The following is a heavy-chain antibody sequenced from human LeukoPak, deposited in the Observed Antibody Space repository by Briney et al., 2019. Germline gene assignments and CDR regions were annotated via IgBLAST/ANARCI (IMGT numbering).Heavy chain of an antibody. V-gene: IGHV3-23*01. CDR2: IRGSGGTT. D-gene: IGHD2-2*01. CDR1: GFTFSTYD. Sequence: PGGSLRLSCAASGFTFSTYDMSWVRQVPGKGLEWVSAIRGSGGTTYYADSAKARFTISRDNSKNTLYLQMNSMGAGDTAVYFCATDGRASAVCWGGGSLVAVTS. J-gene: IGHJ4*02. CDR3: ATDGRASAVC.